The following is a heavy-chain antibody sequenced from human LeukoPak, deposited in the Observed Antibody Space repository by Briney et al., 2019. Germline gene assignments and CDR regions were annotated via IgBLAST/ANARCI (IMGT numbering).Heavy chain of an antibody. V-gene: IGHV3-11*04. CDR2: ISSSGSTI. J-gene: IGHJ3*02. D-gene: IGHD3-16*02. CDR1: GFTFSDYY. Sequence: PGGSLRLSCAASGFTFSDYYMSWIRQAPGKGLEWVSYISSSGSTIYYADSVKGRFTISRDNSKNTLYLQMNSLRAEDTAVYYCAILGGDDYVWGSYRVDDAFDIWGQGTMVTVSS. CDR3: AILGGDDYVWGSYRVDDAFDI.